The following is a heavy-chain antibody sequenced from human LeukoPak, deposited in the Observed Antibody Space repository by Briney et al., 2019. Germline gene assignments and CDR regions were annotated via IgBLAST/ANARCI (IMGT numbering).Heavy chain of an antibody. V-gene: IGHV3-48*01. Sequence: GGSLRLSCAASGFTFSSYSMNWVRQAPGKGLEWVSYISSSSSTIYYAASVKGRFTISRDNAKNSLYLQMNSLRAEDTAVYYCARPPMSRWDPYYFDYWGQGTLVTVSS. CDR3: ARPPMSRWDPYYFDY. D-gene: IGHD1-26*01. J-gene: IGHJ4*02. CDR2: ISSSSSTI. CDR1: GFTFSSYS.